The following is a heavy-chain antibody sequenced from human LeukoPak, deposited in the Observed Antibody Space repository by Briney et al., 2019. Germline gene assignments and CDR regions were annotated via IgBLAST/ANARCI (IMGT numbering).Heavy chain of an antibody. Sequence: SETLSLTCTVSGGSISSYYWSWIRQPPGKGLEWIGYIYYSGSTNYNPSLKSRVTISVDTSKNQFSLKLSSVTAADTAVYYCARAPYSGSWDLDYYYYMDVWGKGTTVTVSS. V-gene: IGHV4-59*12. CDR3: ARAPYSGSWDLDYYYYMDV. J-gene: IGHJ6*03. CDR2: IYYSGST. CDR1: GGSISSYY. D-gene: IGHD6-13*01.